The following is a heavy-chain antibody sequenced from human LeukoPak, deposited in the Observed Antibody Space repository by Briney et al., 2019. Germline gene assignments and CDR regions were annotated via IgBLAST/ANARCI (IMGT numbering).Heavy chain of an antibody. V-gene: IGHV1-2*02. CDR1: GYSFTGYY. J-gene: IGHJ5*02. CDR2: INPNSGGT. CDR3: ARAAYSYGYRTRNWFDP. Sequence: VASVKVSCKASGYSFTGYYMHWVRQAPGQGLEWMGWINPNSGGTNYAQKFQGRVTMTRDTSISTAYMELSRLRSDDTAVYYCARAAYSYGYRTRNWFDPWGQGTLVTVSS. D-gene: IGHD5-18*01.